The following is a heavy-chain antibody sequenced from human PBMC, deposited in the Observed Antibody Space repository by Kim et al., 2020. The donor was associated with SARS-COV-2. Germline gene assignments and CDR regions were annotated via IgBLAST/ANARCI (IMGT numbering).Heavy chain of an antibody. Sequence: GGSLRLSCAASGFTFSDYYMSWIRQAPGKGLEWVSYISSSSSYTNYADSVKGRFTISRDNAKNSLYLQMNSLRAEDTAVYYCARSVGATAWFDPWCQGTLVTVSS. CDR2: ISSSSSYT. CDR3: ARSVGATAWFDP. CDR1: GFTFSDYY. J-gene: IGHJ5*02. D-gene: IGHD1-26*01. V-gene: IGHV3-11*06.